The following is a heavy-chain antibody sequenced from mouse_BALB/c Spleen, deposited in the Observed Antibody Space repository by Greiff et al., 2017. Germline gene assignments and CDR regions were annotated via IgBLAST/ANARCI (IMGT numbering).Heavy chain of an antibody. Sequence: VKLMESGPELVKPGASVRISCKASGYTFTSYYIHWVKQRPGQGLEWIGWIYPGNVNTKYNEKFKGKATLTADKSSSTAYMQLSSLTSEDSAVYFCARGDGNYLAWFAYWGQGTLVTVSA. D-gene: IGHD2-1*01. CDR2: IYPGNVNT. CDR3: ARGDGNYLAWFAY. J-gene: IGHJ3*01. CDR1: GYTFTSYY. V-gene: IGHV1S56*01.